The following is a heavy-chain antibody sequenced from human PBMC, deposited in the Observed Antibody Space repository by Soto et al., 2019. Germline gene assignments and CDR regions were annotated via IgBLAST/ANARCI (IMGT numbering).Heavy chain of an antibody. CDR3: ARVRHCSGGRCSDYYGMDV. V-gene: IGHV1-69*12. CDR2: IIPMYGTA. J-gene: IGHJ6*02. D-gene: IGHD2-15*01. CDR1: GGTFSSYD. Sequence: QVQLVQSGAEVKKPGSSVKVSCKAPGGTFSSYDISWVRQAPGQGLEWMGGIIPMYGTANYAHKFQGRVTIPADESTSTGYMELSSLRAEDTAVYYCARVRHCSGGRCSDYYGMDVWGQGTTVTVSS.